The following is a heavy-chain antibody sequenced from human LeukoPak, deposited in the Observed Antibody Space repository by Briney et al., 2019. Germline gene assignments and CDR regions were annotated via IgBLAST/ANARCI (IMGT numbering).Heavy chain of an antibody. J-gene: IGHJ5*02. Sequence: SETLSLTCTVSGYSISSDYYWGWIRQPPGKGLEWIGSIYYSGSTYYNPSLKSRVTISVDTSKNQFSLKLSSVTAADTAVYYCARVSDWDRGWFDPWGQGTLVTVSS. CDR3: ARVSDWDRGWFDP. D-gene: IGHD3-9*01. CDR2: IYYSGST. CDR1: GYSISSDYY. V-gene: IGHV4-38-2*02.